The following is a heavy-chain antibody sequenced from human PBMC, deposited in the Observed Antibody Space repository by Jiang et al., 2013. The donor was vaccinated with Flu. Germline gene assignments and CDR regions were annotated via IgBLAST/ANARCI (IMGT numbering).Heavy chain of an antibody. J-gene: IGHJ6*02. CDR3: ANDEDDYYSYAMDV. V-gene: IGHV3-30*18. Sequence: SGGGVVQPGRSLRLSCAASGFTFSSYAMHWVRQAPGKGLEWVALISYDGSNKYYAASVKGRFTISRDNSKNTLYLQMNSLRAEDTAVYYCANDEDDYYSYAMDVWGQGTTVTVSS. CDR2: ISYDGSNK. CDR1: GFTFSSYA.